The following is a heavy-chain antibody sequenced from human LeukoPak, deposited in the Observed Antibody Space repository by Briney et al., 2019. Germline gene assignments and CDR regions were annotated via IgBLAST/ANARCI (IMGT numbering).Heavy chain of an antibody. V-gene: IGHV4-34*01. CDR1: GGSFSGYY. D-gene: IGHD2-2*01. CDR2: INHSGST. J-gene: IGHJ5*02. CDR3: ARVGCSSTSCYRGWFDP. Sequence: PSETLSLTCTVSGGSFSGYYWSWIRQPPGKGLEWIGEINHSGSTNYNPSLKSRVTISVDTSKNQFSLKLSSVTAADTAVYYCARVGCSSTSCYRGWFDPWGQGTLVTVSS.